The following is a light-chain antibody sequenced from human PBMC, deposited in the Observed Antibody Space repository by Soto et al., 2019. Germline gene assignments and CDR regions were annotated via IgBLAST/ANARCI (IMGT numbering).Light chain of an antibody. V-gene: IGKV1-39*01. Sequence: DVQMTQSPSSLSASVGDRVTITCRASQPISNYLNWYQQKAGEAPKVLIFGASSLQSGVPSKFSGSGYGTDFTLIINNLPPDDFATYYCQQTHAVPLTFGPGTRL. CDR2: GAS. CDR1: QPISNY. J-gene: IGKJ5*01. CDR3: QQTHAVPLT.